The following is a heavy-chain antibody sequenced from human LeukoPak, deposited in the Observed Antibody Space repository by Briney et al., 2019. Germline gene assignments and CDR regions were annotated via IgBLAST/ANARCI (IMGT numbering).Heavy chain of an antibody. CDR3: ARVPNDYVWGSYRYSYFQH. V-gene: IGHV1-2*02. D-gene: IGHD3-16*02. J-gene: IGHJ1*01. Sequence: ASVKVSCKASGYTFTGYYMHWVRQAPGQGLEWMGWINPNSGGTNYAQKFQGRVTMTRDTSISTAYMELSRLRSDDTAVYYCARVPNDYVWGSYRYSYFQHWGQGTLVTVSS. CDR2: INPNSGGT. CDR1: GYTFTGYY.